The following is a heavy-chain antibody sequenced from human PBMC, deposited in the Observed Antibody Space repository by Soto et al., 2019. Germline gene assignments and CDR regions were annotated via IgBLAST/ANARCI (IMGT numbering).Heavy chain of an antibody. Sequence: SETLSLTCTVSGGSISSSSYYWGWIRQPPGKGLEWIGSIYYSGSTYYNPSLKSRVTISVDTSKNQFSLKLSSVTAADTAVYYCARSPLRYFDPWPHYFDYWGQGTLVTVSS. CDR2: IYYSGST. J-gene: IGHJ4*02. D-gene: IGHD3-9*01. CDR1: GGSISSSSYY. V-gene: IGHV4-39*01. CDR3: ARSPLRYFDPWPHYFDY.